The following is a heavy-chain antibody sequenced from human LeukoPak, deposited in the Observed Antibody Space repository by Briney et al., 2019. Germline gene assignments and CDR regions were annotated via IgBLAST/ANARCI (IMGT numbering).Heavy chain of an antibody. CDR1: GFTLSSYG. CDR2: ISYDGSNK. Sequence: GGSLRLSCAASGFTLSSYGMHWVRQAPGKGLEWVAVISYDGSNKYYADSVKGRFTISRDNSKNTLYLQMNSLRAEDTAVYYCAKAHYYDSSVDYWGQGTLVTVSS. V-gene: IGHV3-30*18. J-gene: IGHJ4*02. CDR3: AKAHYYDSSVDY. D-gene: IGHD3-22*01.